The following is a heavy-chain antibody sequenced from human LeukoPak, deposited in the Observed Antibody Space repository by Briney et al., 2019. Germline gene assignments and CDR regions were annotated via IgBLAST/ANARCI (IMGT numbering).Heavy chain of an antibody. CDR1: GFTFSSYA. D-gene: IGHD2-21*01. CDR2: ISGSGGST. CDR3: TSLDSNLDY. V-gene: IGHV3-23*01. Sequence: GGSLRLSCAASGFTFSSYAMSWVRQAPGKGLEWVSAISGSGGSTYYADSVKGRFTISRDNSKNTAYLQMNSLKTEDTAVYYCTSLDSNLDYWGQGTLVTVSS. J-gene: IGHJ4*02.